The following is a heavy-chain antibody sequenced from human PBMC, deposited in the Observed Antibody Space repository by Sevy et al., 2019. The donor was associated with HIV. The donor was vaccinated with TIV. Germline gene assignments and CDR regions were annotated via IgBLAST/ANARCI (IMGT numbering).Heavy chain of an antibody. V-gene: IGHV4-59*01. D-gene: IGHD5-18*01. CDR1: GGSISSYY. CDR2: IYYSGST. Sequence: SETLSLTCTVSGGSISSYYWSWIRQPPGKGLEWIGYIYYSGSTNYNPSLKSRVTISVDTSKNQFSLKLSSVTAADTAVDYCAREGDVDTAMSTAFDIWGQGTMVTVSS. J-gene: IGHJ3*02. CDR3: AREGDVDTAMSTAFDI.